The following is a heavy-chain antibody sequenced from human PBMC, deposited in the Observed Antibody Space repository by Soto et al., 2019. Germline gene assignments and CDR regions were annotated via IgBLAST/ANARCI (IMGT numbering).Heavy chain of an antibody. D-gene: IGHD2-2*01. V-gene: IGHV4-34*01. CDR1: GGSFSGYY. CDR2: INHSGST. CDR3: ARGVVVPAATFDY. Sequence: QVQLQQWGAGLLKPSETLSLTCAVYGGSFSGYYWRWIRQPPGQGLEWIGEINHSGSTNYNPSLKSRVTISVDTSKNQFSLKLSSVTAADTAVYYCARGVVVPAATFDYWGQGTLVTVSS. J-gene: IGHJ4*02.